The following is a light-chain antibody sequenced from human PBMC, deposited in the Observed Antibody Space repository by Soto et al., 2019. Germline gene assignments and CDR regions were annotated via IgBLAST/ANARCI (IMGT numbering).Light chain of an antibody. J-gene: IGKJ4*01. CDR2: WAS. V-gene: IGKV4-1*01. CDR1: QSVLYRSNNKNF. CDR3: QQYYSSPLT. Sequence: DIVMTQSPDSLAVSLGERATINCKSSQSVLYRSNNKNFLAWCQQKPGQPPKLLIYWASTRESGVPDRFSGSGSGTDFTLTISSLQAEDVAVYYCQQYYSSPLTFGGGTKVEIK.